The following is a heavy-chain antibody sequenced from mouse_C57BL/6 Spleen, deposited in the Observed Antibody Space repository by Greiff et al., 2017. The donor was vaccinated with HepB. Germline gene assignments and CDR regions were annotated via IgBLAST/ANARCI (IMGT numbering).Heavy chain of an antibody. CDR2: IYPRSGNT. V-gene: IGHV1-81*01. D-gene: IGHD2-10*01. J-gene: IGHJ4*01. Sequence: QVQLKQSGAELARPGASVKLSCKASGYTFTSYGISWVKQRTGQGLEWIGEIYPRSGNTYYNEKFKGKATLTADNSSSTAYMGLRSLTSEDSAVYFCARRTYYGNWQGDYAMDYWGQGTSVTVSS. CDR1: GYTFTSYG. CDR3: ARRTYYGNWQGDYAMDY.